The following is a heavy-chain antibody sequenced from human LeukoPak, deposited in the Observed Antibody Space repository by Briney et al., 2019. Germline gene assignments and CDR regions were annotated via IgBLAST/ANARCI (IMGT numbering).Heavy chain of an antibody. Sequence: PSETLSLTCTVSGGSISSSSYYWSWIRQPPGKGLEWIGSIYYSGSTYYNPSLKSRVTISVDTSKNQFSLKLSSVTAADTAVYYCARTIAARPGYFDYWGQGTLVTVSS. CDR3: ARTIAARPGYFDY. CDR1: GGSISSSSYY. V-gene: IGHV4-39*01. CDR2: IYYSGST. D-gene: IGHD6-6*01. J-gene: IGHJ4*02.